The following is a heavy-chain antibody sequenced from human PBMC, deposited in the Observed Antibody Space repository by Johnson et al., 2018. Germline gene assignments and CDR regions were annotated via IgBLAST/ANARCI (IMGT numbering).Heavy chain of an antibody. J-gene: IGHJ3*02. D-gene: IGHD6-19*01. V-gene: IGHV3-30-3*01. CDR1: GFTFSTYA. CDR3: ARAASYSTGWYFAFDI. Sequence: QVQLVESGGGVVQPGRSLRLSCAASGFTFSTYAIHWVRQAPGKGLEWVAVISNDGTNKYYAESVKGRFTISRDNSKNTLFLEMDSLRAEDTAVYYCARAASYSTGWYFAFDIWGQGTTVTVS. CDR2: ISNDGTNK.